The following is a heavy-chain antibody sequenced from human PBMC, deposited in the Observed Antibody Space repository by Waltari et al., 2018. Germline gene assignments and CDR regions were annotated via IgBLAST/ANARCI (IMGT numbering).Heavy chain of an antibody. CDR1: GGSITPNRHY. J-gene: IGHJ3*01. Sequence: QLRLQKSGPGLVKPSETLSLTCRFSGGSITPNRHYFGWIRQPPGQGLEWIATISYNGATYSSPSLKSRVTISRDTSKNQLSLTLDSVTATDTAVYYCATYIGASLGTAAFDVWGQGTMVTVSS. D-gene: IGHD1-1*01. V-gene: IGHV4-39*01. CDR3: ATYIGASLGTAAFDV. CDR2: ISYNGAT.